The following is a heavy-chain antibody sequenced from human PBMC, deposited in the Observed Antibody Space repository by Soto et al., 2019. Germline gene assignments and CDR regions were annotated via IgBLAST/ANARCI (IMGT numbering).Heavy chain of an antibody. J-gene: IGHJ4*02. CDR2: IWYDGSNK. CDR3: ASKSGSEDY. D-gene: IGHD3-10*01. V-gene: IGHV3-33*08. CDR1: GFTFSSYA. Sequence: GGSLRLSCAASGFTFSSYAMGWVRQAPGKGLEWVAVIWYDGSNKYYADSVKGRFTISRDNSKNTLYLQMNSLRAEDTAVYYCASKSGSEDYWGQGTLVTVSS.